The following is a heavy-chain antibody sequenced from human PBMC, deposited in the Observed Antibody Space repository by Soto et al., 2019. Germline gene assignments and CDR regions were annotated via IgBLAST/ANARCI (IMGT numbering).Heavy chain of an antibody. D-gene: IGHD5-12*01. CDR2: VSYDGRHK. CDR3: ATEMATIVSFDS. J-gene: IGHJ4*02. CDR1: GFPFSSYA. Sequence: GGSLRLSCASSGFPFSSYAMHLVRLAPGKGLEWVALVSYDGRHKVYAESVKGRFTISRDNSKKMLYLEMKSLREDDTSVYYCATEMATIVSFDSWGQGTLVTVSS. V-gene: IGHV3-30*04.